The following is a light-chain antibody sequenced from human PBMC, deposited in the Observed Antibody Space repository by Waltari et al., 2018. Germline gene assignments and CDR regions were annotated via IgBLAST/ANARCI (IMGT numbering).Light chain of an antibody. CDR2: AAS. CDR3: QQFNTDALT. Sequence: VQLTQSPSFLSASVGDRVTITCRASQGMSSYLAWYQQKPGKVPKLLIYAASTLQSGVPSRFSGSGSGREFTLTITSLQPEDFATYYCQQFNTDALTFGGGTKVEVK. V-gene: IGKV1-9*01. J-gene: IGKJ4*01. CDR1: QGMSSY.